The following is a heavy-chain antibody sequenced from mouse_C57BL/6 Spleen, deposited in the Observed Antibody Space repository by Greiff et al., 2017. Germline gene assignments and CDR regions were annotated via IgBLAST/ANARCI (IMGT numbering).Heavy chain of an antibody. CDR2: INPNNGGT. D-gene: IGHD5-1*01. CDR1: GYTFTDYN. J-gene: IGHJ4*01. V-gene: IGHV1-18*01. Sequence: VQLKESGPELVKPGASVKIPCKASGYTFTDYNMDWVKQSHGKSLEWIGDINPNNGGTIYNQKFKGKATLTVDKSSSTAYMELRSLTSEDTAVYYCARLPYYYAMDYWGQGTSVTVSS. CDR3: ARLPYYYAMDY.